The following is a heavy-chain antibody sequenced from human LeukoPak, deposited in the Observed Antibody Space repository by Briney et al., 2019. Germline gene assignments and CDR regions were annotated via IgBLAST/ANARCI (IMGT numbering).Heavy chain of an antibody. J-gene: IGHJ6*02. CDR1: GFTFSSYA. V-gene: IGHV3-30-3*01. CDR2: ISYDGSNK. Sequence: GGSLRLSCAASGFTFSSYAMHWVRQAPGKGLEWVAVISYDGSNKYYADSVKGRFTISRDNSKNTLYLQMNGLRAEDTAVYYCARARGGYSYGYHAYYYYGMDVWGQGTTVTVSS. D-gene: IGHD5-18*01. CDR3: ARARGGYSYGYHAYYYYGMDV.